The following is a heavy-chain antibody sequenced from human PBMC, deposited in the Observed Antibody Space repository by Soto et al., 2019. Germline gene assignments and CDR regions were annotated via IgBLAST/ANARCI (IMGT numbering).Heavy chain of an antibody. D-gene: IGHD6-19*01. J-gene: IGHJ4*02. V-gene: IGHV3-23*01. Sequence: GGSLRLSCAASGFTFSNYAIAWVRQAPGKGLEWVSGISGSGGTTYYADSVKGRFTISGDNSKDTLHLQMNSLRAEDTAVYYCAKTPRQWTVYFDYWGQGALVTVSS. CDR3: AKTPRQWTVYFDY. CDR2: ISGSGGTT. CDR1: GFTFSNYA.